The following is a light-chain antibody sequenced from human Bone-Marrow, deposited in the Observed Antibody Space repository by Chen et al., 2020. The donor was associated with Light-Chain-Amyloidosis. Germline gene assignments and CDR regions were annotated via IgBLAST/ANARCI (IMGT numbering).Light chain of an antibody. CDR2: DDS. CDR3: QVWDRGSARPV. V-gene: IGLV3-21*02. J-gene: IGLJ3*02. CDR1: NIGSTS. Sequence: SYVLPQPSSVSVAPGQTVTMACGGNNIGSTSGPWYQQAPGQAPLLGVYDDSHRPSGIPERLSGANSGNTATLPISRVEAVDEADYDCQVWDRGSARPVFGGGTKLTVL.